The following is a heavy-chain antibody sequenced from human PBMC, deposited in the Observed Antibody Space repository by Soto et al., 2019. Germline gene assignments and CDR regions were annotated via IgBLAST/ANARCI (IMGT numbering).Heavy chain of an antibody. CDR1: GYTFSGHF. CDR3: ARAGSYCSGGSCAFAY. Sequence: QVQLVQSGAELKKPGASVKVSCKTSGYTFSGHFLQWVRQAPGAGPEWMGWINPNTGNTKYGQKFEGGVTMTRDMAISTAYMELTRLTVDDTAVYFCARAGSYCSGGSCAFAYWGQGSLVTVSS. D-gene: IGHD2-15*01. J-gene: IGHJ4*02. CDR2: INPNTGNT. V-gene: IGHV1-2*02.